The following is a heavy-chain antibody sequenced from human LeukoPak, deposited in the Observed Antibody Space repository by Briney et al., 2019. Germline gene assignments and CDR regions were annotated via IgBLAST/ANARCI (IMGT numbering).Heavy chain of an antibody. V-gene: IGHV1-2*02. J-gene: IGHJ3*02. Sequence: GASVKVSCKASGYTFTGYYMHWVRQAPGQGLEWMGWINPNSGGTNYAQKFQGRVTMTRDTSISTAYMELSRLRSDDTAVYYCARGARLVVIHVDAFDIWGQGTMVTASS. CDR1: GYTFTGYY. CDR3: ARGARLVVIHVDAFDI. D-gene: IGHD3-22*01. CDR2: INPNSGGT.